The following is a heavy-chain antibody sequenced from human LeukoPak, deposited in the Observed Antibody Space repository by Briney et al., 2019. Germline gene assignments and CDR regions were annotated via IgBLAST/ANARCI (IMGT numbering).Heavy chain of an antibody. CDR3: AKTTGRGTVDPGSSGYITF. J-gene: IGHJ4*02. Sequence: SETLSLTCTVSGGSLSSGNYYWDWVRQPPGQGLEWIGCIHYSGSTYYNPSLRSRVTISVDTSKNQFSLKMSSVTAADTAVYYCAKTTGRGTVDPGSSGYITFWGQGTLVTVSS. V-gene: IGHV4-39*01. CDR1: GGSLSSGNYY. D-gene: IGHD1-26*01. CDR2: IHYSGST.